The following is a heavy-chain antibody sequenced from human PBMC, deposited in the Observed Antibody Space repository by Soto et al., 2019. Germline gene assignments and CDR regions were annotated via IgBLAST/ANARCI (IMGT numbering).Heavy chain of an antibody. CDR3: AVAVAGPTAIGY. CDR2: INRDGSST. Sequence: EVQLVESGGGLVQPGGSLRLSCAASGFTFSSYWMHWFRQALGKGLVWVSRINRDGSSTSYADSVKGRFTISRDNAKNTLYLHMNSLRAEDTAVYYCAVAVAGPTAIGYWGQGTLVTVSS. D-gene: IGHD6-19*01. J-gene: IGHJ4*02. CDR1: GFTFSSYW. V-gene: IGHV3-74*01.